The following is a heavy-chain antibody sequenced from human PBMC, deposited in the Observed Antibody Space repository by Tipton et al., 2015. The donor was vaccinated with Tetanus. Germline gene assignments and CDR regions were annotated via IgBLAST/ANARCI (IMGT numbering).Heavy chain of an antibody. CDR2: ISSSSSTI. Sequence: SLRLSCAASGFTFSSYSMNWVRQAPGKGLEWVSYISSSSSTIYYADSVKGRFTISRDNAKNSLYLQMNSLRDEDTAVYYCARAGTMIVVVADWYFDLWGRGTLVTVSS. D-gene: IGHD3-22*01. J-gene: IGHJ2*01. CDR1: GFTFSSYS. CDR3: ARAGTMIVVVADWYFDL. V-gene: IGHV3-48*02.